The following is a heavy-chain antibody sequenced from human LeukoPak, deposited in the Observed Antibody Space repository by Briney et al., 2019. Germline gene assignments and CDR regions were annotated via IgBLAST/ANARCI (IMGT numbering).Heavy chain of an antibody. D-gene: IGHD2-2*01. Sequence: GGSLRLSCAVSGFTFSSSWMHWVRQAPGKGMVWVSHINSDGSRTSYADSVKGRFTISRDNAKNTLYLQMNSLRAEDTAVYYWARGSATSCDSWGQGTLVTVSS. CDR2: INSDGSRT. CDR1: GFTFSSSW. J-gene: IGHJ5*02. V-gene: IGHV3-74*01. CDR3: ARGSATSCDS.